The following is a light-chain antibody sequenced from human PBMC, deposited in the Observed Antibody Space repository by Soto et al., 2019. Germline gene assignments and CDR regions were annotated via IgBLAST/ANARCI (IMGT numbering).Light chain of an antibody. J-gene: IGKJ1*01. CDR2: GAS. Sequence: EIVMTQPPATLSASPGERATLSCRASQSVSSSLAWNQQKPGQAPRLLIYGASTRATGIPARFSASESGTEFALTISSLQCEDFAVYYCQQYNILPQPFGQGTKVEI. V-gene: IGKV3-15*01. CDR1: QSVSSS. CDR3: QQYNILPQP.